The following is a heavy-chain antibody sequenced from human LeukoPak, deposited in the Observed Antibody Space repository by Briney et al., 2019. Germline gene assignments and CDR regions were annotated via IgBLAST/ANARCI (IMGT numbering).Heavy chain of an antibody. D-gene: IGHD3-22*01. V-gene: IGHV3-23*01. CDR2: ISGNGIST. J-gene: IGHJ4*02. Sequence: GGSLRLSCAASGFTFSTYAMSWVRQAPGKGLEWVSGISGNGISTYYADSVKGRFTISRDNSKNTLYLQMNSLRVEDTALYYCAKDAYGDYYYSSGYYGYFHYWGQGTLVTVSS. CDR1: GFTFSTYA. CDR3: AKDAYGDYYYSSGYYGYFHY.